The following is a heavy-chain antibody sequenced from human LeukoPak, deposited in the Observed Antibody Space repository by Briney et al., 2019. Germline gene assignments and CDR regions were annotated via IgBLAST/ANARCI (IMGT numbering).Heavy chain of an antibody. V-gene: IGHV5-51*01. Sequence: NHGESLQISCQASGSTFTNYWIGWVRQMPGKGLEWMGIIYPGDSDTRYSPSFRGQVIISADKSIRTAYLQWTSLKASDTAMYYCARHTGEGSHFQHWRQGSLVTVSS. J-gene: IGHJ1*01. CDR2: IYPGDSDT. CDR1: GSTFTNYW. D-gene: IGHD3-16*01. CDR3: ARHTGEGSHFQH.